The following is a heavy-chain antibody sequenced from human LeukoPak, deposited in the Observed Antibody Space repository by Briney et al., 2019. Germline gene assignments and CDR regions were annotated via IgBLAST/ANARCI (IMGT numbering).Heavy chain of an antibody. CDR2: INPNSGGT. CDR3: ARAPLVGATKYNWFDP. V-gene: IGHV1-2*02. D-gene: IGHD1-26*01. Sequence: GASVKVSCKASGYTFTGYYMHWVRQAPGQGLEWMGWINPNSGGTNYAQKFQGRVTMTRDTSISTAYMELSRLRSDDTAVYYCARAPLVGATKYNWFDPWGQGTLVTVSS. CDR1: GYTFTGYY. J-gene: IGHJ5*02.